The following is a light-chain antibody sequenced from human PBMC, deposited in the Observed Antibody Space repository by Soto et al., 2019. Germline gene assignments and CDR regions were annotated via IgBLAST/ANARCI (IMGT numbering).Light chain of an antibody. Sequence: QSVLTQPPSVSGAPGQGVTISCTGSSSNIGAPYDVHWYQHLPGTAPKLLIYGGTNRPSGVPDRFSGSRSGTSASLAITGLQAEDEADYYCQSYDMSLNNHVFGTGTKV. CDR3: QSYDMSLNNHV. CDR2: GGT. J-gene: IGLJ1*01. V-gene: IGLV1-40*01. CDR1: SSNIGAPYD.